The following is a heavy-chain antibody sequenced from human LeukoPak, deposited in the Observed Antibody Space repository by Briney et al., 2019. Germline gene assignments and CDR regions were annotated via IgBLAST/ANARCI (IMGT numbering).Heavy chain of an antibody. Sequence: GGSLRLSCAASGFTFSSYSMNWVRQAPGKGLEWVSYISSSSSTIYYADSVKGRFTISRDNAKNSLYLQMNSLRAEDTAVYYCAKDKDYYDSSAFDIWGQGTMVTVSS. CDR3: AKDKDYYDSSAFDI. CDR1: GFTFSSYS. D-gene: IGHD3-22*01. V-gene: IGHV3-48*01. J-gene: IGHJ3*02. CDR2: ISSSSSTI.